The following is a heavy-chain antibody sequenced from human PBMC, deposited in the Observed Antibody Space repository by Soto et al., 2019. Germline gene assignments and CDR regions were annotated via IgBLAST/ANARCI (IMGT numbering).Heavy chain of an antibody. CDR2: IKSKADGGAT. V-gene: IGHV3-15*07. CDR3: TTLTMLLVHFDY. Sequence: GGSLRLSCAASGFTFTNAWMSWVRQAPGKGLEWVGRIKSKADGGATDYAAPVKGRFTISRDDSKNTLYLQMNSLKTEDTAVYYCTTLTMLLVHFDYWGQGTLVTVSS. CDR1: GFTFTNAW. D-gene: IGHD3-22*01. J-gene: IGHJ4*02.